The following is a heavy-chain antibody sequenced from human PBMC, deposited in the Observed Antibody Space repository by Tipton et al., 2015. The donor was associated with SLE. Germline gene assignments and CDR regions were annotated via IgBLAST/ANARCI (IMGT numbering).Heavy chain of an antibody. CDR1: GASISRHY. Sequence: TLSLTCTVSGASISRHYWTWIRQPPGKGLERIGDIFHSGGTNYNPSLKSRVTISVDTSKNQFSLNLSSVTAADTALYYCATIDPDTEGGVIPGDYWGQGILVTVSS. V-gene: IGHV4-59*11. D-gene: IGHD2-8*02. J-gene: IGHJ4*02. CDR2: IFHSGGT. CDR3: ATIDPDTEGGVIPGDY.